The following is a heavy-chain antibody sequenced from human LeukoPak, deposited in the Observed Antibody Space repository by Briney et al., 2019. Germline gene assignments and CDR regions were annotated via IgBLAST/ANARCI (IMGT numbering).Heavy chain of an antibody. D-gene: IGHD6-19*01. Sequence: GGSLGLSCAAPGFMFHDYAIHWVRQAPGKGLEWVSLISGDGGSTFYADSVKGRFTISRDNSKNSLYLQMNSLRSDDTTLYYCARESESSGWYDYWGQGTLVTVSS. V-gene: IGHV3-43*02. CDR3: ARESESSGWYDY. J-gene: IGHJ4*02. CDR1: GFMFHDYA. CDR2: ISGDGGST.